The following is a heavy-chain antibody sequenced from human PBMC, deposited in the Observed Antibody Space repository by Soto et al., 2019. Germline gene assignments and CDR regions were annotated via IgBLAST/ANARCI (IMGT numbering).Heavy chain of an antibody. D-gene: IGHD3-10*01. V-gene: IGHV4-59*01. J-gene: IGHJ5*02. Sequence: SGTLSLTCTVACISINSYYWSWIWQTPGKGLEWIGYIYYSGSTNYNPSLKSRVTISVDTSKNQFSLKLSSVTAADTAFYYCARAGTTMVRGVISGWFDPWGQGTLVTVS. CDR2: IYYSGST. CDR3: ARAGTTMVRGVISGWFDP. CDR1: CISINSYY.